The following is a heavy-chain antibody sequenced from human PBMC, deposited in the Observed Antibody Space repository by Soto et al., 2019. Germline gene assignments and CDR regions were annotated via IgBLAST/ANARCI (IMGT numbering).Heavy chain of an antibody. Sequence: EAQLVESGGGLVQPGGSLRLSCAGSEFPFSDFWMTWVHQSPGKGLEWVASIKPDGSGEYYADSVKGRFAISRDNFKTSVYLQMNSLRADDMAVYFCARTVSGTWPLWGKGTFVTVSS. J-gene: IGHJ1*01. V-gene: IGHV3-7*01. CDR3: ARTVSGTWPL. CDR2: IKPDGSGE. CDR1: EFPFSDFW.